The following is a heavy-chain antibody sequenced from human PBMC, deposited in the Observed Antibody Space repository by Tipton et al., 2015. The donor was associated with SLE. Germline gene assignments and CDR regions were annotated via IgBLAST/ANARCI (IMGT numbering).Heavy chain of an antibody. J-gene: IGHJ4*02. CDR2: IYYSGST. CDR1: GGSISSHY. CDR3: ARGRLYVDD. Sequence: TLSLTCTVSGGSISSHYWSWIRQPPGKGLEWIGYIYYSGSTNYNPSLKSRVTISLDTSKNQFSLRLSSVTAADTAVYYCARGRLYVDDWGQGMLVTVSS. V-gene: IGHV4-59*11. D-gene: IGHD3-16*02.